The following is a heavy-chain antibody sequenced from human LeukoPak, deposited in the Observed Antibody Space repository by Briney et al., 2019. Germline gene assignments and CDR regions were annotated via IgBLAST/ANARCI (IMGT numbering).Heavy chain of an antibody. CDR3: ASNYDLIGGLGYYYYYMDV. CDR1: GYTFTSYD. Sequence: GASVKVSCKASGYTFTSYDINWVRQATGQGLEWMGWMNPNSGNTGYAQKFQGRVTITADKSTSTAYMELSSLRSEDTAVYYCASNYDLIGGLGYYYYYMDVWGKGTTVTVSS. D-gene: IGHD3-3*01. V-gene: IGHV1-8*01. J-gene: IGHJ6*03. CDR2: MNPNSGNT.